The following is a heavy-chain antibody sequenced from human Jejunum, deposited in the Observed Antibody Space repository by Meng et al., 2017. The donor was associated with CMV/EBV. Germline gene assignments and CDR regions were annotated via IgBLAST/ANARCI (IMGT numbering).Heavy chain of an antibody. D-gene: IGHD3-10*01. CDR3: ARDMHREVVIQDY. CDR2: IYSNGAT. V-gene: IGHV4-4*07. Sequence: VRRHGLGPGLVKPSGPLFLTCTGSGGSISDYYLSWIRQPAGKGLEWIGRIYSNGATTYNPSLKSRVTMSVDTSKNQFSLKLSSVTAADTAVYFCARDMHREVVIQDYWGQGTLVTVSS. CDR1: GGSISDYY. J-gene: IGHJ4*02.